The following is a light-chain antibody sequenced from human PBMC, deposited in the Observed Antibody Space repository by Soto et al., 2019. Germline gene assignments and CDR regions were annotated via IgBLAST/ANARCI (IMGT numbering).Light chain of an antibody. CDR2: EVS. V-gene: IGLV2-14*01. CDR3: SSYTSSSTDWV. J-gene: IGLJ3*02. Sequence: QSVLTQPAPVSGSPGQSITISCTGTSSDVGGYNYVSWYQQHPGKAPKLMIYEVSNRPSGVSNRFSGSKSVNTASLTISGLQAEDDADYYCSSYTSSSTDWVFGGGTKLTVL. CDR1: SSDVGGYNY.